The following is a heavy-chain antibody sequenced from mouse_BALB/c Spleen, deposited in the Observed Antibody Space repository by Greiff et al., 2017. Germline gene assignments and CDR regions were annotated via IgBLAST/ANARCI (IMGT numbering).Heavy chain of an antibody. J-gene: IGHJ3*01. D-gene: IGHD2-1*01. CDR3: ARCGNPWFAY. Sequence: EVQLQQSGGGLVQPGGSRKLSCAASGFTFSSFGMHWVRQAPEKGLEWVAYISSGSSTIYYADTVKGRFTISRDNPKNTLFLQMTSLRSEDTAMYYCARCGNPWFAYWGQGTLVTVSA. CDR1: GFTFSSFG. V-gene: IGHV5-17*02. CDR2: ISSGSSTI.